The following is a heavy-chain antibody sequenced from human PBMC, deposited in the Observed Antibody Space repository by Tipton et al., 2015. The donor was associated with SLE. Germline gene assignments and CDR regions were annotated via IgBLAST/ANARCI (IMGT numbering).Heavy chain of an antibody. Sequence: SCAASGFTFTSYGISWVRQAPGQGLEWMGWISAYNGKTNYAENLQGRVTMTTDTSTSTAYMDLRSLTSDDTAVYYCARDTSAAPSADYFDSWGQGTLVTVSS. CDR1: GFTFTSYG. J-gene: IGHJ4*02. CDR2: ISAYNGKT. CDR3: ARDTSAAPSADYFDS. V-gene: IGHV1-18*01. D-gene: IGHD6-13*01.